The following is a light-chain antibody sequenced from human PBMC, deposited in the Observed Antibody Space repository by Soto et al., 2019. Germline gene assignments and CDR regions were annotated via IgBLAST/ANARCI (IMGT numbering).Light chain of an antibody. CDR1: SSNIGAGYD. J-gene: IGLJ1*01. CDR3: QSYDSSLSGYV. Sequence: QSVLTQPPSVSGAPGQRVTISCTGSSSNIGAGYDVHWYQQLPGTAPILLIYGNSNRPSGVPDRFSASKSGTSASLAITGLQAEDEADYYCQSYDSSLSGYVFGTGTKLPVL. CDR2: GNS. V-gene: IGLV1-40*01.